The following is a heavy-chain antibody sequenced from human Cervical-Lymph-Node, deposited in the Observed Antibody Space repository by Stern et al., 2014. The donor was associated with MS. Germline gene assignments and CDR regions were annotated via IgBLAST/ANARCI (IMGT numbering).Heavy chain of an antibody. J-gene: IGHJ4*02. CDR3: AKDLGGNAFDY. CDR2: ISYDGTHK. V-gene: IGHV3-30*18. CDR1: GFSFSDYG. Sequence: VQLVESGGGVVQPGRSLRLSCAASGFSFSDYGIHWVRQAPGKALGWVAVISYDGTHKYYTDSVKGRGAISRDHSSNTGYVEMYSLRSDDTAVYYCAKDLGGNAFDYWGQGTLVIVSS. D-gene: IGHD4-23*01.